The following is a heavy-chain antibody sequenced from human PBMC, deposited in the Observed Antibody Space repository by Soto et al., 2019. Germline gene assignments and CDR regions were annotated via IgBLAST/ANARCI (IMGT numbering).Heavy chain of an antibody. CDR2: FDPEDGET. D-gene: IGHD2-2*01. CDR1: GYTLTELS. J-gene: IGHJ5*02. Sequence: VKVSCKVSGYTLTELSMHWVRQAPGKGLEWMGGFDPEDGETIYAQKFQGRVTMTEDTSTDTAYMELSSLRSEDTAVYYCATFFPVVPAARWFDPWGQGTLVTV. V-gene: IGHV1-24*01. CDR3: ATFFPVVPAARWFDP.